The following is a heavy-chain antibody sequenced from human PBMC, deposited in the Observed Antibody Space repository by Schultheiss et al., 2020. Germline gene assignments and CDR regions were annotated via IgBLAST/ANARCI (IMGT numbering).Heavy chain of an antibody. Sequence: SETLSLTCTVSGGSISSYYWGWIRQPPGKGLEWIGSIYYSGSTYYNPSLKSRVTISVDTSKNQFSLKLSSVTAADTAVYYCARGHSKVLGYWGQGTLVTVSS. CDR3: ARGHSKVLGY. J-gene: IGHJ4*02. D-gene: IGHD2-8*02. CDR2: IYYSGST. V-gene: IGHV4-39*07. CDR1: GGSISSYY.